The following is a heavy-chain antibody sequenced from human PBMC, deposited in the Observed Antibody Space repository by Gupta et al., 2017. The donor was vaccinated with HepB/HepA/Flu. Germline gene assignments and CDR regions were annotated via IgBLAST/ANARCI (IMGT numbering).Heavy chain of an antibody. CDR2: INPNSGGT. V-gene: IGHV1-2*04. J-gene: IGHJ6*02. Sequence: QVQLVQSGAEVKKPGASVKVSCKASGYTFTGYYMHWVRQAPGQGPEWMGWINPNSGGTNYAQKFQGWVTMTRDTSISTAYMELSRLRSDDTAVYYCARDRSTPGIAAAGTVGGMDVWGQGTTVTVSS. D-gene: IGHD6-13*01. CDR1: GYTFTGYY. CDR3: ARDRSTPGIAAAGTVGGMDV.